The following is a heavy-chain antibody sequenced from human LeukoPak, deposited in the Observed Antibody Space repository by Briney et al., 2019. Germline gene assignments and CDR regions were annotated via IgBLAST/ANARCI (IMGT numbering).Heavy chain of an antibody. CDR3: ARGTSGSNYFFDY. CDR1: GFTFSRYW. J-gene: IGHJ4*02. D-gene: IGHD1-26*01. Sequence: QPGGSLRLSCAASGFTFSRYWMHWVRQLPGKGRVWVSRMKSDGSSTSHADSVKGRFTVSRDNAKSTLYLQMNSLRAEDTAVYYCARGTSGSNYFFDYWGQGTLVTVSS. V-gene: IGHV3-74*01. CDR2: MKSDGSST.